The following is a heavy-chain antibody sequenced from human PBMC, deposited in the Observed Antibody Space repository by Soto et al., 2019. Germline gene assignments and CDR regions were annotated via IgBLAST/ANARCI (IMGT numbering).Heavy chain of an antibody. CDR2: INHLETT. V-gene: IGHV4-30-2*01. J-gene: IGHJ4*02. D-gene: IGHD6-6*01. CDR3: ARGRASDSFEY. CDR1: VASITFGGYS. Sequence: SETLSLTCTFSVASITFGGYSCSWIRQTPWKGLEWIGYINHLETTFYNPSFESRLTLSIDRAKNQFSLKLHSMSAADRAVYFCARGRASDSFEYWGQGSLVNVSS.